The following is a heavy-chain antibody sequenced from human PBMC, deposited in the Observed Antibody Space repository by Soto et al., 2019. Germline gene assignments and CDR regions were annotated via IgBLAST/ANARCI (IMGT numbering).Heavy chain of an antibody. CDR2: INNDGSGT. CDR3: TRRNRPSYTSDY. CDR1: GFTFSSNW. Sequence: PVGSLRLSCAASGFTFSSNWMQWVRQAPGKGLVWVSRINNDGSGTSYSDSVKGRFTISRDNAKNTLYLQMDSLRAEDTAVYYCTRRNRPSYTSDYWGQGTLVTVSS. D-gene: IGHD4-4*01. V-gene: IGHV3-74*01. J-gene: IGHJ4*02.